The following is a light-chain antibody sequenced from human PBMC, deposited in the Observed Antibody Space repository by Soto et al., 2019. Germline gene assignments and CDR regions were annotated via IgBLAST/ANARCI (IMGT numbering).Light chain of an antibody. CDR1: QSVSSSY. J-gene: IGKJ1*01. V-gene: IGKV3D-20*02. Sequence: EIVLTQSPGTLSLPPGERATLSCRVSQSVSSSYLAWYQQKPGQAPRLLIYDASHRATGIPARFSGSGSGTDFTLTIKRIEPRHLVLYYSQQPDHWPGAFGQGTKVDIK. CDR2: DAS. CDR3: QQPDHWPGA.